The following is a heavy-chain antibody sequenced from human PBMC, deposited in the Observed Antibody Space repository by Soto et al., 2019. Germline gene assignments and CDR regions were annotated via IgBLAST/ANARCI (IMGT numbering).Heavy chain of an antibody. V-gene: IGHV3-33*01. CDR1: GFTFSSYG. Sequence: QVQLVESGGGVVQPGRSLRLSCAASGFTFSSYGMHWVRQAPGKGLEWVAVIWYDGSNKYYADSVKGRFTISRDNSKNPLYLQMNSLRAEDTAVYYCAMVGSRLSGGGGMGGLAYWGQGTLVTVSS. CDR3: AMVGSRLSGGGGMGGLAY. D-gene: IGHD3-16*01. J-gene: IGHJ4*02. CDR2: IWYDGSNK.